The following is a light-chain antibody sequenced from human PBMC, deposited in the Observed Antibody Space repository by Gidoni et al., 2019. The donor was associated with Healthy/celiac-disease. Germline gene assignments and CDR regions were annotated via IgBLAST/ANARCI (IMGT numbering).Light chain of an antibody. J-gene: IGLJ3*02. Sequence: QSVLTQPPPAPGTPGQRLTSTCSGRSSYIGSNYVYWSQQLPGTAPKLLIYRNNQRPSGVPDRFSGSKSGTSASLAISGLRSEDEADYYCAAWEDSLSGRWVFGGGTKLTVL. CDR2: RNN. CDR1: SSYIGSNY. V-gene: IGLV1-47*01. CDR3: AAWEDSLSGRWV.